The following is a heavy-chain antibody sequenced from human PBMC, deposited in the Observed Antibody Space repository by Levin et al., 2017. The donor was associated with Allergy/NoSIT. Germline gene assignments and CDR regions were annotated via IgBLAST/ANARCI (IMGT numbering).Heavy chain of an antibody. Sequence: SGGSLRLSCTASGYKFNQHGMHWVRQAPGKGLEWVSVISYDGSDKTYADAVKGRFTISRDNSKDTVYLQMNSLRPEDTAVYYCAKDLRLWEVRSYYYGMDVWGQGTTVTVS. CDR1: GYKFNQHG. D-gene: IGHD1-26*01. J-gene: IGHJ6*02. V-gene: IGHV3-30*18. CDR2: ISYDGSDK. CDR3: AKDLRLWEVRSYYYGMDV.